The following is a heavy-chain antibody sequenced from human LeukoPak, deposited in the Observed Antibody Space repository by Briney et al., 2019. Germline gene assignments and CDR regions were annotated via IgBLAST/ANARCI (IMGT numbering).Heavy chain of an antibody. D-gene: IGHD6-19*01. CDR2: IIPIFGTA. Sequence: SVKVSCKAPGGTFSSYAISWVRQAPGQGLECMGRIIPIFGTANYAQKFQGRVTITTDESTSTAYMELSSLRSEDTAVYYCARGKYSGWSIFPDYWGQGTLVTVSS. CDR1: GGTFSSYA. CDR3: ARGKYSGWSIFPDY. V-gene: IGHV1-69*05. J-gene: IGHJ4*02.